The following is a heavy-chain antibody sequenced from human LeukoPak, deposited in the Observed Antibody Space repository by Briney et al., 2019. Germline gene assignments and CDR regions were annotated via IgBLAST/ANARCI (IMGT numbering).Heavy chain of an antibody. J-gene: IGHJ5*02. D-gene: IGHD3-10*01. V-gene: IGHV1-2*02. CDR3: ARGGSGSYFSWLDP. Sequence: ASVKVSCKASGYTFTGYYKHWVRQAPGQGLECVGWINPNSGGTNYAQKFQGRVTMTRDTSISTAYMELSRLRSDDTAVYYCARGGSGSYFSWLDPWGQGTLVTVSS. CDR1: GYTFTGYY. CDR2: INPNSGGT.